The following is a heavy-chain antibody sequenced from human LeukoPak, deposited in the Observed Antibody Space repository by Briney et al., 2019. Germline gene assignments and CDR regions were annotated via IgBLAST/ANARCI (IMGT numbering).Heavy chain of an antibody. V-gene: IGHV4-59*01. CDR2: IYYSGST. J-gene: IGHJ4*02. CDR1: GGSISSYY. D-gene: IGHD5-18*01. Sequence: SETLSLTCTVSGGSISSYYWSWIRQPPGKGLEWIGYIYYSGSTNYNPSLKSRVTISVDTSKNQFSLKLSSVTAADTAVYYCARGGDVDTAMVKFYFDYWGQGTLVTVSS. CDR3: ARGGDVDTAMVKFYFDY.